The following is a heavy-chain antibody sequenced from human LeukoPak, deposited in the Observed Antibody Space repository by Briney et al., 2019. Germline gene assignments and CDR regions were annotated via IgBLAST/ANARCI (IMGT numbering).Heavy chain of an antibody. V-gene: IGHV4-31*03. Sequence: SETLSLTCTVSGDSISSGAYWWSWIRQLPGMGLEWIGNIFSSGSTYYNPSLKSRVTMSLDTSKNQFSLRLSSVTAADTAVYYCARARSYYYDSSGSNWFDPWGQGTLVTVSS. CDR2: IFSSGST. CDR3: ARARSYYYDSSGSNWFDP. CDR1: GDSISSGAYW. J-gene: IGHJ5*02. D-gene: IGHD3-22*01.